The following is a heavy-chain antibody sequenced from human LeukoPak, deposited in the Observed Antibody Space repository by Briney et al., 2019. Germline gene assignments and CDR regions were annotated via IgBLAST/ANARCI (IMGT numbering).Heavy chain of an antibody. D-gene: IGHD3-10*01. J-gene: IGHJ5*02. Sequence: SETLSLTCTVSGGSISSGGYYWSRIRQHPGKGLEWIGYIYYSGSTYYNPSLKSRVTISVDTSKNQFSLKLSSVTAADTAVYYCARGSYYYGSGTPYNWFDPWGQGTLVTVSS. CDR1: GGSISSGGYY. V-gene: IGHV4-31*03. CDR3: ARGSYYYGSGTPYNWFDP. CDR2: IYYSGST.